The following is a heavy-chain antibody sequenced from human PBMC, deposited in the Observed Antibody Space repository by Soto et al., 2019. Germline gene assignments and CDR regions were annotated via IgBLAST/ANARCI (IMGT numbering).Heavy chain of an antibody. CDR1: GFTFSSYA. J-gene: IGHJ4*02. CDR2: ISYDGSNN. CDR3: ARAPYSNAYDSSAYFDY. Sequence: QVQLVESGGGVVQPGRSLRLSCAASGFTFSSYALHWVRQAPGKGLEWVAVISYDGSNNYYADSVKGRFTISRDNSKNTLYLQMNSLRAEDTAVYYCARAPYSNAYDSSAYFDYWGQGTLVTVSS. V-gene: IGHV3-30-3*01. D-gene: IGHD3-22*01.